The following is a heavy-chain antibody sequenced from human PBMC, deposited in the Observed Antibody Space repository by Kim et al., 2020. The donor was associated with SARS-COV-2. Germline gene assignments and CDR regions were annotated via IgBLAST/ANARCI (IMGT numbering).Heavy chain of an antibody. V-gene: IGHV1-3*01. CDR2: INAGNGNT. Sequence: ASVKVSCKASGYSFSDYALYWVRQAPGQRLEWMGWINAGNGNTRYSRKFQGRVTITRDPSASTVYMELSSLRSEDTAVYYCAGEGHSSGSLGFDNWGQGT. CDR3: AGEGHSSGSLGFDN. D-gene: IGHD3-22*01. CDR1: GYSFSDYA. J-gene: IGHJ4*02.